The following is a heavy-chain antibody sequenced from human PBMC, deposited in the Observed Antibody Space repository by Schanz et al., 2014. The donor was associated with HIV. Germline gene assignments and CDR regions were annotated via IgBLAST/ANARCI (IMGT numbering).Heavy chain of an antibody. CDR2: ISSGSSYI. V-gene: IGHV3-21*01. Sequence: EVQLVESGGGLVKPGGSLRLSCAASGFTFSSYSMNWVRQAPGKGLQWVSSISSGSSYIYYADSVKGRFTISRDNAKNSLYLQMNSLRGEDTAVYYCARVANWDYYGMDVWGRGTTVTVSS. J-gene: IGHJ6*02. D-gene: IGHD3-16*01. CDR1: GFTFSSYS. CDR3: ARVANWDYYGMDV.